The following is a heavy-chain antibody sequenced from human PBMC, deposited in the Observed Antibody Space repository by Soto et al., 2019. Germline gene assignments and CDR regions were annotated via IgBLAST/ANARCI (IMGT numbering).Heavy chain of an antibody. J-gene: IGHJ6*03. V-gene: IGHV4-34*01. CDR1: GGSFSGYY. D-gene: IGHD2-2*01. CDR3: AGGYCSSTSCRYYYMDV. CDR2: INHSGST. Sequence: SETLSLTCAVYGGSFSGYYWSWIRQPPGKGLEWIGEINHSGSTNYNPSLKSRVTISVDTSKNQFSLKLSSVTAADTAVYYCAGGYCSSTSCRYYYMDVWGKGTTVTVSS.